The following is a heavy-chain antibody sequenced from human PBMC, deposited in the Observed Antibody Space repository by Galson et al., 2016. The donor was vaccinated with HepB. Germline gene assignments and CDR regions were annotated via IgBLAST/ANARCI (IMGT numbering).Heavy chain of an antibody. CDR2: INPKNGAT. CDR3: VREAHGYSGF. CDR1: GYSFTTYF. Sequence: SVKVSCKASGYSFTTYFIYWVRQAPGQGLEWMGWINPKNGATRYAQKFEDRVTMSRDPSTATVYMELTSVTSDDTAVFYCVREAHGYSGFWGQGTLVTVSS. D-gene: IGHD5-12*01. V-gene: IGHV1-2*02. J-gene: IGHJ4*02.